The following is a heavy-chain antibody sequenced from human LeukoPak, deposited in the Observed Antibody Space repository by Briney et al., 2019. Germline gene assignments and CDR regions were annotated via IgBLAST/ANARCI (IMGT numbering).Heavy chain of an antibody. V-gene: IGHV3-21*01. CDR1: GFTFSSYS. CDR2: ISSGSGYI. D-gene: IGHD6-19*01. Sequence: GGSLRLSCAASGFTFSSYSMNWVRQAPGKGLEWVSSISSGSGYIYYVDSVKGRFTISRDNAKNSLYLQMNSLRAEDTAVYYCARVVAVAGTSRGYFDYWGQGTLVTVSS. CDR3: ARVVAVAGTSRGYFDY. J-gene: IGHJ4*02.